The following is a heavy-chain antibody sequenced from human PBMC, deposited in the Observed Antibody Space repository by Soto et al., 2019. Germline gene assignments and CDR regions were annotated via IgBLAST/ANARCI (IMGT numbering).Heavy chain of an antibody. Sequence: ASVKVSCKASRVAFSKFIVTWVRQAPGLGLEWVGGIIPIFGTANYAQKFQGRATITADESTSTSYMEVNNLRSEDTAVYYCAKVRYRSPMGYYYGMDVWGQGTTVTVSS. CDR3: AKVRYRSPMGYYYGMDV. V-gene: IGHV1-69*13. J-gene: IGHJ6*02. CDR1: RVAFSKFI. D-gene: IGHD6-19*01. CDR2: IIPIFGTA.